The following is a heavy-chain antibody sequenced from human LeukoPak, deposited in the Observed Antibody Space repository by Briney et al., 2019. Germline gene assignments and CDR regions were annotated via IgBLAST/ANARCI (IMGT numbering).Heavy chain of an antibody. CDR3: GSYRRAYDV. CDR2: ILDDGRI. V-gene: IGHV3-53*01. D-gene: IGHD1-26*01. J-gene: IGHJ3*01. Sequence: PGGSLRLSCAASGLTVSTTSMTWVRQAPGKGLEWVSGILDDGRIYYADSVKGRFTISRDHSQNKVNLQMDNLRAEDAAIYYCGSYRRAYDVWGQGTVVTVAS. CDR1: GLTVSTTS.